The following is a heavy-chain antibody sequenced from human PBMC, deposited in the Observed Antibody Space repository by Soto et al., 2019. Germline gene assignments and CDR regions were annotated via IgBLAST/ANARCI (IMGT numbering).Heavy chain of an antibody. V-gene: IGHV4-31*03. J-gene: IGHJ6*02. Sequence: SPTLSLPCTVSGGSIRSGGYYWSWIRQHPGKGLEWIGYIYYSGSTYYNPSLKSRVTISVDTSKNQFSLKLSSVTAADTAVYYCARGLFGMRDYYYYGMDVWGQGTTVTVSS. D-gene: IGHD3-10*01. CDR3: ARGLFGMRDYYYYGMDV. CDR1: GGSIRSGGYY. CDR2: IYYSGST.